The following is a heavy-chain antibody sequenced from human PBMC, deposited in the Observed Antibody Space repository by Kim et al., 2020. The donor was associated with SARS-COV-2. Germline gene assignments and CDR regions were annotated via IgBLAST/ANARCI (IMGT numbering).Heavy chain of an antibody. D-gene: IGHD3-10*01. Sequence: GGSLRLSCEASEFTLSSYEMNWVRQAPGKGLEWVSYITTSGNTVHYADSVRGRFTVSRDNAKNSLYLQMNSLRAEDTAGYYCARETPGIRGVACDIWGQGTMVTVSS. J-gene: IGHJ3*02. CDR3: ARETPGIRGVACDI. CDR2: ITTSGNTV. CDR1: EFTLSSYE. V-gene: IGHV3-48*03.